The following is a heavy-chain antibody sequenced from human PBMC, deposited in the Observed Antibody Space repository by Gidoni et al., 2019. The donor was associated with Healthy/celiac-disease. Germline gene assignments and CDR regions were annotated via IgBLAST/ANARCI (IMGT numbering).Heavy chain of an antibody. J-gene: IGHJ6*02. CDR3: ARDGDIVVVPAAIPLMDV. Sequence: VQLVESGGGVVQPGRSLRLSCAASGFTFSSYAMHWVRQAPGKGLEWVAVISYDGSNKYDADSVKGRFTIARDNSKNTLYLQMNSLRAEDTAVYYCARDGDIVVVPAAIPLMDVWGQGTTVTVSS. V-gene: IGHV3-30*04. CDR2: ISYDGSNK. D-gene: IGHD2-2*01. CDR1: GFTFSSYA.